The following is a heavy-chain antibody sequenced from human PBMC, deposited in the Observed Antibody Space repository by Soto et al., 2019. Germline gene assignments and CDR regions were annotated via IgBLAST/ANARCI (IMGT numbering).Heavy chain of an antibody. CDR2: IYHSGNT. CDR1: GGSISSSNW. D-gene: IGHD3-10*01. Sequence: QVQLQESGPGLVNPSGTLSLTCAVSGGSISSSNWWSWVRQPPGKGLEWIGEIYHSGNTNYNPSLKSRVTMAVYKSRNQFSLKLSSVTAADTAVYYCARRWGEGRVDYWGQGTLVTVSS. CDR3: ARRWGEGRVDY. J-gene: IGHJ4*02. V-gene: IGHV4-4*02.